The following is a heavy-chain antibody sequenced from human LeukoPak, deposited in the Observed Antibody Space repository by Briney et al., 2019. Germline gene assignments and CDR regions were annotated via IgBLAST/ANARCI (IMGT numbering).Heavy chain of an antibody. J-gene: IGHJ4*02. Sequence: GGSLRLSCAASGFTFSIYWMTWVRQAPGKGLEWLANIKQDGSEKNYVDSVKGRFTISRDNAKNSLYLQMDSLRAEGTAVYYCARDAGNSGYDLLDYWGQGTLVTVS. CDR3: ARDAGNSGYDLLDY. CDR2: IKQDGSEK. CDR1: GFTFSIYW. D-gene: IGHD5-12*01. V-gene: IGHV3-7*01.